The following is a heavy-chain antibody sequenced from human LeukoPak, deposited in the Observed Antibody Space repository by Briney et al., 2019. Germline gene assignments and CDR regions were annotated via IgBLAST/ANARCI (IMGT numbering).Heavy chain of an antibody. D-gene: IGHD2-2*02. CDR2: ITGSGGRT. J-gene: IGHJ4*02. V-gene: IGHV3-23*01. Sequence: PGGSLRLSCAASGFTFSSYAMNWVRQAPGKGLEWVSAITGSGGRTYYADSVKGRFTISRDNSKNTLYLQMNSLRAEDTALYYCARGPYTDYWGQGTLVTVSS. CDR1: GFTFSSYA. CDR3: ARGPYTDY.